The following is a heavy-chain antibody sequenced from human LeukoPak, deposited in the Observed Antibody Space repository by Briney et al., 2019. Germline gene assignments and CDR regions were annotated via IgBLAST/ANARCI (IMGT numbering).Heavy chain of an antibody. CDR1: GFTFSSHH. J-gene: IGHJ4*02. V-gene: IGHV3-7*01. D-gene: IGHD2-2*01. CDR2: IKPDGSEK. Sequence: GSLRLSCVASGFTFSSHHMNWVRQTPGKGLESVATIKPDGSEKYYVDSVKGRFTISRDNAKSSLYLQMNSLRAEDTGVYFCARMSSYCDYWGQGTLVTVSS. CDR3: ARMSSYCDY.